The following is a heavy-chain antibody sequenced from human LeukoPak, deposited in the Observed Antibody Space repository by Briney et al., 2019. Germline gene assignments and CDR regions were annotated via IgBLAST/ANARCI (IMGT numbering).Heavy chain of an antibody. V-gene: IGHV3-23*01. Sequence: GGSLRLSCAASGFTFSSYAMSWVRQAPGKGLEWVSAISGSGGSTYYADSVKGRFTISRDNSKNTLYLQVNSLRAEDTAVYYCAKGLSGYLLLPSDYWGQGTLVTVSS. CDR1: GFTFSSYA. CDR3: AKGLSGYLLLPSDY. D-gene: IGHD3-22*01. J-gene: IGHJ4*02. CDR2: ISGSGGST.